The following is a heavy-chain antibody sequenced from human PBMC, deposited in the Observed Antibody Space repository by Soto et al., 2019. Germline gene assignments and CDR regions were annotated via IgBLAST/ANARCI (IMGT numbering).Heavy chain of an antibody. CDR2: IYPGDSDT. CDR3: ARHGSGSYDYYYYYMDV. V-gene: IGHV5-51*01. J-gene: IGHJ6*03. CDR1: GYNLTSYW. Sequence: PGESLQISYKGSGYNLTSYWIGWVRQMNGKGLGWMGIIYPGDSDTRYSPSFQGQVTISADKSISTAYLQWSSLKASDTAMYYCARHGSGSYDYYYYYMDVWGKGTTVTV. D-gene: IGHD3-10*01.